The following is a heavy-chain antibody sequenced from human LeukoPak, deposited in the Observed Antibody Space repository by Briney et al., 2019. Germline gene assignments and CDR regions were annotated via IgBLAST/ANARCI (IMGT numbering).Heavy chain of an antibody. D-gene: IGHD5-18*01. CDR2: INPSGGST. V-gene: IGHV1-46*01. CDR3: ARDGPDTAVVTGEY. CDR1: GYTFTSNY. Sequence: ASVKVSCKAFGYTFTSNYMHWVRQAPGQGLEWMGIINPSGGSTSYAQKFQGRVTMTRDMSTSTVYMELSSLRSEDTAVYYCARDGPDTAVVTGEYWGQGTLVTVSS. J-gene: IGHJ4*02.